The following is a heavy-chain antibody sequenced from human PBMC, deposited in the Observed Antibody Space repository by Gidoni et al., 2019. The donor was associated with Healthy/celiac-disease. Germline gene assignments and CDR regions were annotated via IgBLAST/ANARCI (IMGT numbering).Heavy chain of an antibody. J-gene: IGHJ6*02. CDR3: TTDFLRAWIPGIAVAGTGVQPYGMDV. V-gene: IGHV3-15*01. Sequence: EVQLVESGGGLVKPGGSLRLSCAASGFTFSNAWMSWVRPAPGKGLEWVGRIKSKTDGGTTDYAAPVKGRFTISRDDSKNTLYLQMNSLKTEDTAVYYCTTDFLRAWIPGIAVAGTGVQPYGMDVWGQGTTVTVSS. CDR1: GFTFSNAW. CDR2: IKSKTDGGTT. D-gene: IGHD6-19*01.